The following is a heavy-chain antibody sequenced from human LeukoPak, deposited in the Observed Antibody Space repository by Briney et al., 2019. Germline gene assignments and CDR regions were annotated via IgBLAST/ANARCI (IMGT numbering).Heavy chain of an antibody. CDR3: ARHVKVRPNWFDP. V-gene: IGHV4-34*01. CDR1: GGSFSNYY. J-gene: IGHJ5*02. CDR2: ITHSGST. D-gene: IGHD3-10*01. Sequence: SETLSLTCAVYGGSFSNYYWSWIRQSPGKGLEWIGEITHSGSTNYNPSLKSRVTISVDTSKNQFSLKLSSVTAADTAVYYCARHVKVRPNWFDPWGQGTLVTVSS.